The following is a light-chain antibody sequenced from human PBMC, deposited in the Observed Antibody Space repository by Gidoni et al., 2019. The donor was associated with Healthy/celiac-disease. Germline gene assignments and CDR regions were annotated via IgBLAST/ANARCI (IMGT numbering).Light chain of an antibody. CDR2: GAS. V-gene: IGKV3-20*01. Sequence: SCRASQSVSSSYLAWYQQKPGQAPRLLIYGASSRATGIPDRFSGSGSGTDFTLTISRLEPEDFAVYYCQQYGSSLSPLTFXGXTKVEIK. CDR1: QSVSSSY. J-gene: IGKJ4*01. CDR3: QQYGSSLSPLT.